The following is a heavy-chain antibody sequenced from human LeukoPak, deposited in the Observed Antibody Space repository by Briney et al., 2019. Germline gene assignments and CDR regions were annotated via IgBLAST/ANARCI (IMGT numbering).Heavy chain of an antibody. J-gene: IGHJ4*02. CDR1: GFTFRSYW. Sequence: EGSLRLSCAASGFTFRSYWMTWVRQAPGKGLEWVANIKQDGNEKYYVDSVKGRFTISRDNAKNSLYLQMNSLRAEDTAVYYCAREYFYGSGSYYNGYWGQGALVTVSS. D-gene: IGHD3-10*01. CDR3: AREYFYGSGSYYNGY. V-gene: IGHV3-7*04. CDR2: IKQDGNEK.